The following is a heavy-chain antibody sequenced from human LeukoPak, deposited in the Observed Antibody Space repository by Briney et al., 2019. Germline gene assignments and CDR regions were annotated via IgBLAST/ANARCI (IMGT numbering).Heavy chain of an antibody. Sequence: GGSLRLSCAASGLTFSTSSMHWVRQAPGKGLEWVSYISRSSSTIYYADSVKGRFTISRDNAKNSLYLQMNSLRDEDTAVYYCAKGYCSGGSCYSDYWGQGTLVTVSS. D-gene: IGHD2-15*01. CDR2: ISRSSSTI. J-gene: IGHJ4*02. CDR3: AKGYCSGGSCYSDY. V-gene: IGHV3-48*02. CDR1: GLTFSTSS.